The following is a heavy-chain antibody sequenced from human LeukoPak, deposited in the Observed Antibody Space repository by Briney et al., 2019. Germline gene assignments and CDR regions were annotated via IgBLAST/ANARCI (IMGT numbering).Heavy chain of an antibody. J-gene: IGHJ4*02. D-gene: IGHD6-13*01. CDR1: GGSISSYY. CDR2: IYYSGST. CDR3: ARHIEEGAAADSYYFDY. Sequence: SETLSLTCTVSGGSISSYYWSWIRQPPGKGLEWIGYIYYSGSTNYNPSLKSRVTISVDTSKNQFSLKLSSVTAADTAEYYCARHIEEGAAADSYYFDYWGQGTLVTVSS. V-gene: IGHV4-59*01.